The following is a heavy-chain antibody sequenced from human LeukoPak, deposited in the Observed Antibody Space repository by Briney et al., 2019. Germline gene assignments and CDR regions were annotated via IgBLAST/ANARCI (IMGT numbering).Heavy chain of an antibody. J-gene: IGHJ6*04. CDR1: GFTFSNYE. Sequence: PGGSLRLSCATSGFTFSNYEMNWVRQAPGKGLEWVSYISSSGSTIYYSDSVKGRFTISRDNAKNSLYLQMNSLRAEDTAVYYCAELGITMIGGVWGKGTTVTISS. CDR3: AELGITMIGGV. D-gene: IGHD3-10*02. CDR2: ISSSGSTI. V-gene: IGHV3-48*03.